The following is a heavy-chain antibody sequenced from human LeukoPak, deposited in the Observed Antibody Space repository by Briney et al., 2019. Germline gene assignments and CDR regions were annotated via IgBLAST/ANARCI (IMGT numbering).Heavy chain of an antibody. Sequence: GGSLRLSCEGSGFTFSDYWMGWVRQAPGKGLEWVANIIKDGSDKYYVDSVKGRFSISRDNATNSVYLQMSGLRVEDTAVYYCTRELWPADYWGQGILVTVSS. J-gene: IGHJ4*02. CDR2: IIKDGSDK. CDR1: GFTFSDYW. CDR3: TRELWPADY. D-gene: IGHD3-16*01. V-gene: IGHV3-7*01.